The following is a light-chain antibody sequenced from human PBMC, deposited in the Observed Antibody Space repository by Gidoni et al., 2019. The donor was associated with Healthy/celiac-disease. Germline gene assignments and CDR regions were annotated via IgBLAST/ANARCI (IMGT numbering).Light chain of an antibody. V-gene: IGKV1-33*01. CDR3: QQYDNLQLT. Sequence: DLQMPQSPSSLSASVGDRVTITCQASQDISNYLNWYQQKPGKAPKLLIYDASNLETGVPSRFSGSGSGTDFTFTISSLQPEDIATYYCQQYDNLQLTFXGXTKVEIK. CDR2: DAS. CDR1: QDISNY. J-gene: IGKJ4*02.